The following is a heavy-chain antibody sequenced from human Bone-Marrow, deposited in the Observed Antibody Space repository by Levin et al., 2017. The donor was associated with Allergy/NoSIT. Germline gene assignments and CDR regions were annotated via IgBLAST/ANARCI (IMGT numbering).Heavy chain of an antibody. Sequence: PGGSLKISCAASGFTLSTFSMNWVRQAPGKGLEWVSYISTSGTTISYADSVKGRFTISRDNARNSLFLQMNSLRVEDTAVYYCARRHGDYVGSFEYWGQGTLVTVSS. J-gene: IGHJ4*02. V-gene: IGHV3-48*04. CDR2: ISTSGTTI. CDR3: ARRHGDYVGSFEY. D-gene: IGHD4-17*01. CDR1: GFTLSTFS.